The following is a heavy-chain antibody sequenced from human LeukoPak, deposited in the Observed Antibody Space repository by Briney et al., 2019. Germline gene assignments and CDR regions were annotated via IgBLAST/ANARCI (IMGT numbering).Heavy chain of an antibody. V-gene: IGHV1-69*04. J-gene: IGHJ4*02. CDR2: IIPILGIA. Sequence: GASVKVSCKASGGTFSSYAISWVRQAPGQGLEWMGRIIPILGIANYAQKFQGRVTITADKSTSTAYMELSSLRSEDTAVYYCARRGSSSYYFDFWGQGTLVTVSS. D-gene: IGHD6-6*01. CDR1: GGTFSSYA. CDR3: ARRGSSSYYFDF.